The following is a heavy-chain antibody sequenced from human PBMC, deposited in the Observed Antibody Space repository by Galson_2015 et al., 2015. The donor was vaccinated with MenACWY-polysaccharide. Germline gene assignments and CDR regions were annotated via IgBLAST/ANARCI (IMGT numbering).Heavy chain of an antibody. Sequence: SLRLSCAASGSKFRGSGMHWVRQAPGEWWEWVSGIRYDGRWKGWADAGSVGWRISRGNSKNTLYLEMNSLRAEDTALYYCAREGSRIVFHAFDTWGQGTMVTVSS. D-gene: IGHD3-10*02. CDR1: GSKFRGSG. J-gene: IGHJ3*02. CDR2: IRYDGRWK. V-gene: IGHV3-33*01. CDR3: AREGSRIVFHAFDT.